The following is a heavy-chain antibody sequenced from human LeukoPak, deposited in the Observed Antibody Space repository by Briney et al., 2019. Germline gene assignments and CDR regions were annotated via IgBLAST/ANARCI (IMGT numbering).Heavy chain of an antibody. D-gene: IGHD3-10*01. CDR3: ARGRAWFGDFDL. J-gene: IGHJ2*01. CDR1: GGSFSGYY. Sequence: KPSETLSLTCAVHGGSFSGYYWSWIRQPPGKGLEWIGEINHSGSTNYNPSLKSRVTISVDTSKNQFSLKLSSVTAADTAVYYCARGRAWFGDFDLWGRGTLVTVSS. V-gene: IGHV4-34*01. CDR2: INHSGST.